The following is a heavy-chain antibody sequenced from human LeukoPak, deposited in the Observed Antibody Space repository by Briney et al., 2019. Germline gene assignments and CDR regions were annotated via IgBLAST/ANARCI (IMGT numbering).Heavy chain of an antibody. V-gene: IGHV3-53*01. J-gene: IGHJ4*02. Sequence: GGSLRLSCAASGFTVSSNYMSWVRQAPGKGLEWVSVIYTGGSTYYADSVKGRFTISRDNSKNTLYLQMNSLRAEDTAVYYCATSTPGGYCSSTSCYGPRFDYWGQGPPVIVTA. CDR3: ATSTPGGYCSSTSCYGPRFDY. CDR1: GFTVSSNY. CDR2: IYTGGST. D-gene: IGHD2-2*01.